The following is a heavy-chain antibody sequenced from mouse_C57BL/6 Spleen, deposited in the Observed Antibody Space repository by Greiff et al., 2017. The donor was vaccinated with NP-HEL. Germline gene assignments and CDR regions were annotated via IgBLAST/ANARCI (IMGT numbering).Heavy chain of an antibody. J-gene: IGHJ3*01. CDR1: GYTFTDYN. D-gene: IGHD1-1*01. CDR2: INPNNGGT. CDR3: ARRNYYGSQAWFAY. Sequence: EVQLQQSGPELVKPGASVKIPCKASGYTFTDYNMDWVKQSHGKSLEWIGDINPNNGGTIYNQKFKGKATLTVDKSSSTAYMELRSLTSEDTAVYYCARRNYYGSQAWFAYWGQGTLVTDSA. V-gene: IGHV1-18*01.